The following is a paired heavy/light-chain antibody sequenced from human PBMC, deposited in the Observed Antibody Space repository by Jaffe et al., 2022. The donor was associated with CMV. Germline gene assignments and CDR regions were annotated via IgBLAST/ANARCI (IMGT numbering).Light chain of an antibody. J-gene: IGKJ4*01. Sequence: IQMTQSPSSLSASVGDRLTISCQASQDIRSYLNWYQQKPGKAPKLLISDASNLIRGVPSRFSGSGSGTEFTFTISSLQPEDIGTYYCQQYENLPLTFGGGTKVEIK. CDR1: QDIRSY. V-gene: IGKV1-33*01. CDR3: QQYENLPLT. CDR2: DAS.
Heavy chain of an antibody. CDR1: GGSISTNIW. Sequence: QVQLQESGPGLVKPSKTLSLTCAVSGGSISTNIWWSWVRQPPGKGLEWIGETYDGGSTNYNPSLKSRVTISVDKSKNQLLLNVTSLTVEDTAVYYCARDGGSGWTKAFDIWGQGTMVTVSS. CDR3: ARDGGSGWTKAFDI. J-gene: IGHJ3*02. V-gene: IGHV4-4*02. CDR2: TYDGGST. D-gene: IGHD6-19*01.